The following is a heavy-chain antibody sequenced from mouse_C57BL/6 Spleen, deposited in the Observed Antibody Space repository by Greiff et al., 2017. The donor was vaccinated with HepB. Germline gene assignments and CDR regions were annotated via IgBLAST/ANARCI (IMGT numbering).Heavy chain of an antibody. CDR1: GFSLTSYA. CDR3: ARNRHGFSYWYFDV. D-gene: IGHD2-2*01. V-gene: IGHV2-9-1*01. CDR2: IWTGGGT. Sequence: QVQLKESGPGLVAPSQSLSITCTVSGFSLTSYAISWVRQPPGKGLEWLGVIWTGGGTNYNSALKSRLSISKDNSRSQVFLKMNSLQTDDTARYYCARNRHGFSYWYFDVWGTGTTVTVSS. J-gene: IGHJ1*03.